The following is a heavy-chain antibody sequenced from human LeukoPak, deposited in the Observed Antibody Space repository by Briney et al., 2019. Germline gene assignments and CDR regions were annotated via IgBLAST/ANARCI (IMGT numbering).Heavy chain of an antibody. CDR2: IYYSGST. D-gene: IGHD4-17*01. Sequence: SETLSLTCTVSGGSISSSSYYWGWIRQPPGKGLEWIGSIYYSGSTYYNPSLKSRVTISVDTSKNQFSLKLSSVTAADTAVYYCARQPTVTFFDYWGPGTLVTVSS. J-gene: IGHJ4*02. CDR1: GGSISSSSYY. V-gene: IGHV4-39*01. CDR3: ARQPTVTFFDY.